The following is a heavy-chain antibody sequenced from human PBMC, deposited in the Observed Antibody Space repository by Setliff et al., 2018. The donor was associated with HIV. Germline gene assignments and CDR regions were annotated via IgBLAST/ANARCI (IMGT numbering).Heavy chain of an antibody. CDR3: ASLPPLYDSSGYYFDY. Sequence: SETLSLTCSVSGDSISSSSYYWGWIRQPPGKGLEWIGSIYYSGSTYYNPSLNSRVTISVGASKNQFSLKLSSVTAADTAVYYCASLPPLYDSSGYYFDYWGQGTLVTVPQ. D-gene: IGHD3-22*01. V-gene: IGHV4-39*01. J-gene: IGHJ4*02. CDR2: IYYSGST. CDR1: GDSISSSSYY.